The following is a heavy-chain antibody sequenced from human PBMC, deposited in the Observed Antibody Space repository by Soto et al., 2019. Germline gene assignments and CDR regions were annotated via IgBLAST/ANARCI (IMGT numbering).Heavy chain of an antibody. CDR1: GFTFSAYA. V-gene: IGHV3-23*01. D-gene: IGHD2-15*01. CDR2: ITGAGRNT. Sequence: GGSLRLSCAASGFTFSAYAMSWVRQAPGKGLEWVAAITGAGRNTYYADSVQGRFSISTDNSKNTLFLQMNSLRAEDTAVYYCAKNPLVAEVDYYYMDVWGKGTTVTVSS. CDR3: AKNPLVAEVDYYYMDV. J-gene: IGHJ6*03.